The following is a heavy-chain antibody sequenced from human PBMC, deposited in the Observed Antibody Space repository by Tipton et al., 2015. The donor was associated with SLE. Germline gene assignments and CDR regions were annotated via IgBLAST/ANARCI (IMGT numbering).Heavy chain of an antibody. Sequence: SLRLSCAASGFTISSYWMTWVRQAPGKGLAWVANIKQDGSETYYGDSVKGRFTISRDNARNSLYLHMNNVRSEDTAVYYCSRDPRDGNDYWGQGTLVTVSS. CDR1: GFTISSYW. V-gene: IGHV3-7*01. CDR2: IKQDGSET. CDR3: SRDPRDGNDY. J-gene: IGHJ4*02.